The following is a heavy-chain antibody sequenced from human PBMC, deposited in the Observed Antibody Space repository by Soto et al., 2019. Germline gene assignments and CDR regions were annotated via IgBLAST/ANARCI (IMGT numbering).Heavy chain of an antibody. J-gene: IGHJ5*01. D-gene: IGHD7-27*01. CDR1: GDSISNLDYF. V-gene: IGHV4-30-4*01. CDR3: ARGRYCLTGRCFPNWFES. CDR2: IYKSATT. Sequence: PSETLSLTCSVSGDSISNLDYFWAWIRQPPGQALEYIGYIYKSATTYYNPSFERRVAISVYTSKSQFSLNVTSVTAADTAVYFCARGRYCLTGRCFPNWFESWGQVALVTVSS.